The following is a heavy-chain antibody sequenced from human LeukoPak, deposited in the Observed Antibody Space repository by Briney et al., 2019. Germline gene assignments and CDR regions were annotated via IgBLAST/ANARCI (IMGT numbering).Heavy chain of an antibody. J-gene: IGHJ4*02. CDR3: ARHVGYRPSYFDY. Sequence: SETLSLTCTVSGGSISSTNYYWGWIRQPPGKGLEWIGSIYYSGSTYYNPSLKSRVTISVDTSKNQFSLKLSSVTAADTAVYYCARHVGYRPSYFDYWGQGTLVTVSS. CDR2: IYYSGST. CDR1: GGSISSTNYY. D-gene: IGHD5-12*01. V-gene: IGHV4-39*01.